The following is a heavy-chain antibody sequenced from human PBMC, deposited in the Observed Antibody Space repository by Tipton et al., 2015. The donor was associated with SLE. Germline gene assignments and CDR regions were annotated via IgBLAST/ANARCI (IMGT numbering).Heavy chain of an antibody. CDR1: GFTFSSYG. Sequence: SLRLSCAASGFTFSSYGIHWVRQAPGKGLEWVAVIWYDGSNKNYGDSVKGRFTISRDNSKNTVSLQMNSLRAGDTALYYCVKDSHGTDGFDMWGQGTKLTVSS. CDR3: VKDSHGTDGFDM. CDR2: IWYDGSNK. V-gene: IGHV3-33*06. J-gene: IGHJ3*02.